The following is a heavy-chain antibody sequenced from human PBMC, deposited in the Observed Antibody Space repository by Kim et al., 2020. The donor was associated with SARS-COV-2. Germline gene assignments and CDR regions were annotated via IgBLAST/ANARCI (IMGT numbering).Heavy chain of an antibody. D-gene: IGHD3-10*01. CDR3: AREEEYYIDNRGVDY. J-gene: IGHJ4*02. Sequence: AEAVKGRLTISRDNSKNTVYLQMNRLRAEDTAVYFCAREEEYYIDNRGVDYWGQGTLFTVSS. V-gene: IGHV3-30*07.